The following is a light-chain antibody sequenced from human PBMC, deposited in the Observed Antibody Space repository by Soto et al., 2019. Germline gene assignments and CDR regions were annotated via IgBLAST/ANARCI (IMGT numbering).Light chain of an antibody. Sequence: EIQMTQSPSTLSASVGDSVTITCRASQSISSWLAWYQQKPGKAPKLLIYTASNLESGVPSRFRGSGSGTEFPLTITSMKPDDFATYYCQQYNSQSTFGQGTKVDIK. CDR3: QQYNSQST. V-gene: IGKV1-5*03. J-gene: IGKJ1*01. CDR1: QSISSW. CDR2: TAS.